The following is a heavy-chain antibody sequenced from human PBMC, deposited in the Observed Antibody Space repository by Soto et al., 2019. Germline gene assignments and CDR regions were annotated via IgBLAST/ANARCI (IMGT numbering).Heavy chain of an antibody. CDR3: ARQRNCDILTGHPGD. D-gene: IGHD3-9*01. CDR2: IYPGGVNI. CDR1: GYSFTSHY. J-gene: IGHJ4*02. Sequence: ASVKVSCKAIGYSFTSHYMHWVRQAPGQGLEWMGTIYPGGVNIGYAQKFKGRVTMTTDTSTSTAYMEVRSLRFDDTAMYYCARQRNCDILTGHPGDGGQGTLVTV. V-gene: IGHV1-46*01.